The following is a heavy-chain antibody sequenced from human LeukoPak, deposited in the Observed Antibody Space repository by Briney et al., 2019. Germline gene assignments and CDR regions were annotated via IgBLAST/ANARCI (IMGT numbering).Heavy chain of an antibody. J-gene: IGHJ3*02. D-gene: IGHD3-10*01. CDR1: GFTFSSYA. CDR3: ARARVTMVRGVIFAFDI. CDR2: ISYDGSNK. Sequence: GGSLRLSCAASGFTFSSYAMHWVRQAPGKGLEWVAVISYDGSNKYYADSVKGRFTISRDNSKNTLYLQMNSLRAEDTAVYYCARARVTMVRGVIFAFDIWGQGTMVTVSS. V-gene: IGHV3-30*04.